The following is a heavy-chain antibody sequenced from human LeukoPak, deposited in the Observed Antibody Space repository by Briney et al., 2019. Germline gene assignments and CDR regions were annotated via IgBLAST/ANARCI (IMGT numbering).Heavy chain of an antibody. V-gene: IGHV3-74*01. Sequence: GGSLRLSCATSGFTFSYYWMHWVRQAPGKGLVWVSRIKSDGSITEYADSVKGRFTISRDNAKNTLYLQMNSLRAEDTAVYYCARDLSYSGIDYWGQGTLVTVSS. CDR1: GFTFSYYW. CDR3: ARDLSYSGIDY. CDR2: IKSDGSIT. J-gene: IGHJ4*02. D-gene: IGHD1-26*01.